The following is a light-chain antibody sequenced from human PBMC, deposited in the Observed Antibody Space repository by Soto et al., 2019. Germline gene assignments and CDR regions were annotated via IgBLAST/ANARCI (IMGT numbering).Light chain of an antibody. Sequence: QSVLTQPASVSGSPGQSITISCSGTSSDVGGYKYVSWYQHHPGKAPKLIIYEVSNRPSGISNRFSGSKSGNTASLTISGLQAEDEADYYCTSYTGTTILEGVFGGGTQLTVL. CDR2: EVS. J-gene: IGLJ3*02. V-gene: IGLV2-14*01. CDR3: TSYTGTTILEGV. CDR1: SSDVGGYKY.